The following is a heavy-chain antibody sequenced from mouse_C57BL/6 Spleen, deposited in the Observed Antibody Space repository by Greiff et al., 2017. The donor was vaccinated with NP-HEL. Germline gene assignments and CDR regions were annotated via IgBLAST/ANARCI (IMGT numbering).Heavy chain of an antibody. Sequence: QVQLQQPGAELVKPGASVKLSCKASGYTFTSYWMHWVKQRPGQGLEWIGMIHPNSGSTNYNEKFKSKATLTVDKSSSTAYMQLSSLTSEDSAVYYCARGGIYDGDHAYWGQGTLVTVSA. CDR3: ARGGIYDGDHAY. CDR1: GYTFTSYW. V-gene: IGHV1-64*01. CDR2: IHPNSGST. D-gene: IGHD2-3*01. J-gene: IGHJ3*01.